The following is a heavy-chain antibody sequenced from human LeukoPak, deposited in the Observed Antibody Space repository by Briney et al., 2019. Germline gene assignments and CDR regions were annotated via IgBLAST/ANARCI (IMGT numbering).Heavy chain of an antibody. Sequence: GASLRLSCADSGFTCRRYWMHWVRQAPGKGLEWVAVIWYDGSNKYYADSVKGRFTISRDNSKNTLYLQMNSLRAEDTAVYYCARDSRRDGYNCVDYWGQGTLVTVSS. V-gene: IGHV3-33*08. J-gene: IGHJ4*02. D-gene: IGHD5-24*01. CDR1: GFTCRRYW. CDR2: IWYDGSNK. CDR3: ARDSRRDGYNCVDY.